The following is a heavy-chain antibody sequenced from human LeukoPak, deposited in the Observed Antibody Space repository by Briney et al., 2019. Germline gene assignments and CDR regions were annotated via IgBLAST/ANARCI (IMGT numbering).Heavy chain of an antibody. V-gene: IGHV4-59*08. CDR2: IYYSGST. D-gene: IGHD3-3*01. Sequence: SETLSLTCTVSGGSISSYYWSWIRQPPGKGLEWIGYIYYSGSTNYNPSLKSRVTISVDTSKNQFSLKLSSVTAADTAVYYCARTSFADFWSADYWGQGTLVTVSS. CDR1: GGSISSYY. CDR3: ARTSFADFWSADY. J-gene: IGHJ4*02.